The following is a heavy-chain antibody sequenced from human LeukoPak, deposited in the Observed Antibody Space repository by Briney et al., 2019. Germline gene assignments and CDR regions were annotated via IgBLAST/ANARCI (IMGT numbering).Heavy chain of an antibody. J-gene: IGHJ6*02. Sequence: GGSLRLSCAASGFTFSDYYMSWIRQAPGKGLEWVSYISSSGSTIYYADSVKGRFTISRDNSKNTLYLQMNSLRAEDTAVYYCAKESNYDFWSGYWDYYYGMDVWGQGTTVTVSS. CDR2: ISSSGSTI. V-gene: IGHV3-11*01. CDR3: AKESNYDFWSGYWDYYYGMDV. D-gene: IGHD3-3*01. CDR1: GFTFSDYY.